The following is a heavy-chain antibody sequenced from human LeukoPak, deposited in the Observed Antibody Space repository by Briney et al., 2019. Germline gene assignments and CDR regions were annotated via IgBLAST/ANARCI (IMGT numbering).Heavy chain of an antibody. D-gene: IGHD6-13*01. CDR3: ARVRRIASAGKPSGYFQH. CDR1: GGSFSGYY. CDR2: INNSGSA. J-gene: IGHJ1*01. Sequence: SETLSLTCAVYGGSFSGYYWSWIRQPPGKGLEWIGEINNSGSANYNPSLKSRVTISVDTSKNQFSLKLSSVTAADTAVYYCARVRRIASAGKPSGYFQHWGQGTLVTVSS. V-gene: IGHV4-34*01.